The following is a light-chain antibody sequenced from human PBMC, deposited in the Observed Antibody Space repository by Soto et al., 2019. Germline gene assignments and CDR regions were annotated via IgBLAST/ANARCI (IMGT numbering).Light chain of an antibody. CDR3: SSYTGSSTLYV. J-gene: IGLJ1*01. CDR2: EVS. Sequence: QSVLAQPASVSGSPGQSITISCTGTSSDVGYYNYVSWYQKHPGKAPKLMIYEVSKRPSAVSNRFSGSKSGNTASLTISGLQAEDEADYYCSSYTGSSTLYVFGTGTKVTVL. V-gene: IGLV2-14*01. CDR1: SSDVGYYNY.